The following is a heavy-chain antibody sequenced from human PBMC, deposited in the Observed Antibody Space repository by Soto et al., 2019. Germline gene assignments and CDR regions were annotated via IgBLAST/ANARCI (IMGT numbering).Heavy chain of an antibody. Sequence: GASVKVSCKASGGTFSSYAISWVRQAPGQGLEWMGGIIPIFGTANYAQKFQGRVTITADESTSTAYMELSSLRSEDTAVYYCARRKYYDSSGYYSDDYWGQGTLVTVSS. CDR1: GGTFSSYA. CDR2: IIPIFGTA. J-gene: IGHJ4*02. CDR3: ARRKYYDSSGYYSDDY. V-gene: IGHV1-69*13. D-gene: IGHD3-22*01.